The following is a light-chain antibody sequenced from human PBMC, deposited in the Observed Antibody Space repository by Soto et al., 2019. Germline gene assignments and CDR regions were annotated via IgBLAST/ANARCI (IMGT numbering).Light chain of an antibody. Sequence: QSVLTQPPSVCGAPGQRFTISCTGSISNIGAGYDVHWYQQLPGTAPKLLIYGNSNRPSGVPDRFSGSKSGTSASLAITGLQAEDEAEYYCCSYVGATTYVFGSGTKVTVL. J-gene: IGLJ1*01. CDR3: CSYVGATTYV. CDR1: ISNIGAGYD. CDR2: GNS. V-gene: IGLV1-40*01.